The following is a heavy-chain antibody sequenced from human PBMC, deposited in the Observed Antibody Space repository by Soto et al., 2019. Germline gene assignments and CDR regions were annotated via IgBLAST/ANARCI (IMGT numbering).Heavy chain of an antibody. CDR2: IIPIFGTA. D-gene: IGHD5-12*01. Sequence: QVQLVQSGAEVKKPGSSVKVSCKASGGTFSSYAISWVRQAPGQGLEWMGGIIPIFGTANYAQKFQGRVTITADEATSTAYRERGSLRSEETAVYYCARTPLPPSGYDDVWDVWGQGTTVTVSS. V-gene: IGHV1-69*12. J-gene: IGHJ6*02. CDR3: ARTPLPPSGYDDVWDV. CDR1: GGTFSSYA.